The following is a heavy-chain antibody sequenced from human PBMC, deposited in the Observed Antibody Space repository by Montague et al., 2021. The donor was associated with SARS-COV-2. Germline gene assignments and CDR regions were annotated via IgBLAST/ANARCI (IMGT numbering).Heavy chain of an antibody. V-gene: IGHV4-4*08. CDR3: ATLTQSNGDF. J-gene: IGHJ4*02. CDR2: VYSSGTT. Sequence: SETLSLTCTVSSDSISSYYWGWIRQPPGKRLEWLGYVYSSGTTNYNPSPNSRIAISVDTSKNQFSLRLDSVTAADTAIYYCATLTQSNGDFWGQGALVTVS. D-gene: IGHD4/OR15-4a*01. CDR1: SDSISSYY.